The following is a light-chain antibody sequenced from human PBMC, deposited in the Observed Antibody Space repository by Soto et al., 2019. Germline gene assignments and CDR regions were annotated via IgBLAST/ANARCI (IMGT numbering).Light chain of an antibody. Sequence: DIQMTQSPSSLSASVGDRVTITCRASQSISSYLNWYQQKPGKAPKLLIYKASTLKSGVPSRFSGSGSGTEFTLTISSLQPDDFATYYCQHYNSYSEAFGQGT. CDR3: QHYNSYSEA. CDR2: KAS. CDR1: QSISSY. J-gene: IGKJ1*01. V-gene: IGKV1-5*03.